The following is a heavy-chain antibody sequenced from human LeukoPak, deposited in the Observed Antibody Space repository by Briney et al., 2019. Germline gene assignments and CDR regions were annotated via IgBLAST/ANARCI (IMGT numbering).Heavy chain of an antibody. CDR2: INTNSGGT. V-gene: IGHV1-2*02. J-gene: IGHJ5*02. D-gene: IGHD4-11*01. CDR1: GYTFTGYY. CDR3: ARSGGDYSADNWFDP. Sequence: ASVKVSCKASGYTFTGYYMHWVRQAPGQGLEWMGWINTNSGGTNYAQKFQGRVTMTRDTSISTAYMELSKLRSDDTAVYYCARSGGDYSADNWFDPWGQGTLVTVSS.